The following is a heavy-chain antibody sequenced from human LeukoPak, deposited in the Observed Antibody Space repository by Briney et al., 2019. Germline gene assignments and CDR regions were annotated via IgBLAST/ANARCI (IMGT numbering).Heavy chain of an antibody. CDR1: GYTFTSYD. Sequence: ASVKASCKASGYTFTSYDINWVRQATGQGLEWMGWMNPNSGNTGYAQKFQGRVTMTRNTSISTAYMELSSLRSEDTAVYYCARGPNDSSGYYQSFGAGDDYWGQGTLVTVSS. J-gene: IGHJ4*02. CDR2: MNPNSGNT. V-gene: IGHV1-8*01. D-gene: IGHD3-22*01. CDR3: ARGPNDSSGYYQSFGAGDDY.